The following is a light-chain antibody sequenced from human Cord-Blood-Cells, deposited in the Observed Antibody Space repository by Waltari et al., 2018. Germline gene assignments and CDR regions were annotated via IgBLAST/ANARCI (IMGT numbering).Light chain of an antibody. CDR1: QSVSSY. Sequence: EIVLTQSLATLSLSPGDRATLSCRASQSVSSYLAWYQQKPGQSPRLLIYEASNRATGIPARFSGSGSGTDFTLTISSLEPEDFAVYYCQQRSNWLITFGQGTRLEIK. J-gene: IGKJ5*01. CDR2: EAS. V-gene: IGKV3-11*01. CDR3: QQRSNWLIT.